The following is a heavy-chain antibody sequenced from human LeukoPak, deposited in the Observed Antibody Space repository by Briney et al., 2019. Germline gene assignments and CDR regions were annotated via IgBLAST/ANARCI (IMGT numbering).Heavy chain of an antibody. Sequence: SQTLSPTCSVSGASINSGDYYWIWIRQSAGKGLEWIGRIHSNGNPDYNPSLKSRITISADTSKNQFSLKLNSVIAADTAVYYCARGTGPLYGGRPDYWGQGTLVTVSS. V-gene: IGHV4-61*02. CDR1: GASINSGDYY. D-gene: IGHD4-23*01. CDR3: ARGTGPLYGGRPDY. CDR2: IHSNGNP. J-gene: IGHJ4*02.